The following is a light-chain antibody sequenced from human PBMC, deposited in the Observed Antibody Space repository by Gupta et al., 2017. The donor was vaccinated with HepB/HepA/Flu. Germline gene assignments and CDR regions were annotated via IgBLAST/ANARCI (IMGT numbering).Light chain of an antibody. Sequence: QSVMTQPPSASGTPGQTVTISCSGTSSNIGSKYVYWYQQSPGTAPKLLMYGNNQRPSGVPDRFSGSKSGTSASLAISGLRSEDEADYYCTAWDVSLSGPVFGGGTKLTVL. V-gene: IGLV1-47*01. CDR2: GNN. CDR3: TAWDVSLSGPV. J-gene: IGLJ3*02. CDR1: SSNIGSKY.